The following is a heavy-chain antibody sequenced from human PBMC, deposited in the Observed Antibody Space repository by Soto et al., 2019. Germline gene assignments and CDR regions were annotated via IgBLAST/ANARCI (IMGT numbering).Heavy chain of an antibody. CDR3: ATIRPPARSTLY. D-gene: IGHD2-2*01. CDR2: FDPEDGET. V-gene: IGHV1-24*01. Sequence: ASVKVSCKVSGYTLAELSMHWVRQAPGKGLEWMGGFDPEDGETIYAQKFQGRVTMTEDTSTDTAYMELSSLRSEDTAVYYCATIRPPARSTLYCCQGTLVTLSS. CDR1: GYTLAELS. J-gene: IGHJ4*02.